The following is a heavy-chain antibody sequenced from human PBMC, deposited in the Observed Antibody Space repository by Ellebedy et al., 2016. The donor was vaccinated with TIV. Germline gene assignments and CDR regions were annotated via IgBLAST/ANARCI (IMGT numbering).Heavy chain of an antibody. D-gene: IGHD2-15*01. CDR3: VRDLVASGGDWYFGL. CDR2: ISTSSTTI. Sequence: GGSLRLXXAASGFTFSTYRMNWVRQAPGKGLEWVSFISTSSTTIFHADSVKGRFTISRDDAKNSLYLQMNSLRAEDTAVYYCVRDLVASGGDWYFGLWGRGTLVTVSS. V-gene: IGHV3-48*04. CDR1: GFTFSTYR. J-gene: IGHJ2*01.